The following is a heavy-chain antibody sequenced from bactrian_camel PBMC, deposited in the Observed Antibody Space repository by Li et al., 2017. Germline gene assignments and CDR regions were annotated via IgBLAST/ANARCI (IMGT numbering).Heavy chain of an antibody. CDR3: AATMGDYALGVSLSPGKCEETDFGW. Sequence: VQLVESGGGSVQTGGSLTLSCAARTGTFSSACMGWIRQVSGQEREGVACTGSDGPTTYADSVKGRFTISEDNAKHTLYLQMDSLKPEDTAMYYCAATMGDYALGVSLSPGKCEETDFGWWGQGTQVTVS. CDR2: TGSDGPT. J-gene: IGHJ6*01. D-gene: IGHD5*01. V-gene: IGHV3S68*01. CDR1: TGTFSSAC.